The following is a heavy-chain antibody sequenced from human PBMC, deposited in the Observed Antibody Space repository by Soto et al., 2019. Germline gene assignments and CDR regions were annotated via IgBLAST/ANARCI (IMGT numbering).Heavy chain of an antibody. J-gene: IGHJ5*02. CDR1: GYTFTSYG. CDR2: ISAYNGNT. CDR3: ARDHVVRAGNTWFAP. V-gene: IGHV1-18*04. Sequence: QVQLVQSGAEVKKPGASVKVSCKASGYTFTSYGISWVRQAPGQGLEWMGWISAYNGNTNYAQKLQGRVTMTTDTPTSTAYRELRSLRSDDTAVYYCARDHVVRAGNTWFAPWGQGTLVTVSS. D-gene: IGHD3-22*01.